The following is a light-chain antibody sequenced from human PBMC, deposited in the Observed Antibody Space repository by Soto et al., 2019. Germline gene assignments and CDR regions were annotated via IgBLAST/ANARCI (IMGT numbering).Light chain of an antibody. V-gene: IGLV4-69*01. CDR2: LNSDGSH. Sequence: QLVLTQSPSASASLGASVKLTCTLSSGHSNYAIAWHQQQSEKGPRYLMKLNSDGSHSKGDGIPDRFSGSSSGAERYLTISGLQPEDEADYYCQTWGSGIVVFGGGTKLTVL. CDR3: QTWGSGIVV. CDR1: SGHSNYA. J-gene: IGLJ2*01.